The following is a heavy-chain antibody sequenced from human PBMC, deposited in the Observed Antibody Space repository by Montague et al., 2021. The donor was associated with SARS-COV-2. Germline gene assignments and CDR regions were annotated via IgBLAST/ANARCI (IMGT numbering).Heavy chain of an antibody. V-gene: IGHV4-59*01. Sequence: SETLSLTCTVSGGSISSYYWSCIRQPPGKGLEWIGYIYCSGSTNYNPSLKSRVTISLDTSKNQFSLKLSSVTAADTAVYYCAREGILWFGDLATYYYGMDDWGQGTTVTVSS. CDR1: GGSISSYY. CDR3: AREGILWFGDLATYYYGMDD. J-gene: IGHJ6*02. CDR2: IYCSGST. D-gene: IGHD3-10*01.